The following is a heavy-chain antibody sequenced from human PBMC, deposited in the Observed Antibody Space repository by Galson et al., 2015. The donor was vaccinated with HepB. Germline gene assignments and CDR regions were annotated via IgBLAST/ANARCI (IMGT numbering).Heavy chain of an antibody. CDR1: GFTFSFYA. CDR2: LSAGGAST. CDR3: AKDHYYDESSGY. D-gene: IGHD3-22*01. V-gene: IGHV3-23*01. J-gene: IGHJ4*02. Sequence: SLRLSCAASGFTFSFYAMSWVRQAPGQGLEWVSALSAGGASTYYADSVKGRFTISRDNSKNTLYLQMNSLRVDDTAVYYCAKDHYYDESSGYWGQGTLVAVPS.